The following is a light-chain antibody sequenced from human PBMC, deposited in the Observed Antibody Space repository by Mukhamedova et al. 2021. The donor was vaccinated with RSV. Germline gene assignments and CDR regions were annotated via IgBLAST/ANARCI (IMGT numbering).Light chain of an antibody. Sequence: WYQRRVHGKAPNLLIFATSSLQSGVSSRFSGSGSETGFTLTISSLEPEDFATYYCQQTYRAFTFGPGTRVDIK. J-gene: IGKJ3*01. CDR3: QQTYRAFT. CDR2: ATS. V-gene: IGKV1-39*01.